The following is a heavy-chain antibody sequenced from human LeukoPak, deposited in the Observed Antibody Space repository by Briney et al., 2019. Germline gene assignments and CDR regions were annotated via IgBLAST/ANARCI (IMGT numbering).Heavy chain of an antibody. V-gene: IGHV1-18*01. Sequence: ASVKVSCKASGYTFTSYGISWVRQAPGQGLEWMGWISAYNGNTNYAQKFQGRVTMTRNTSISTAYMELSSLRSEDTAVYYCATRGYSYGYWAVDYWGQGTLVTVSS. CDR3: ATRGYSYGYWAVDY. J-gene: IGHJ4*02. D-gene: IGHD5-18*01. CDR2: ISAYNGNT. CDR1: GYTFTSYG.